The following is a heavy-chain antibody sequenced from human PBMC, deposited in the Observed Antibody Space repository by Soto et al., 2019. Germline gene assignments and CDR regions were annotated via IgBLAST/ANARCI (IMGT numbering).Heavy chain of an antibody. CDR2: IIPMFGTA. CDR3: AREEQLGTYYSDS. CDR1: GGTFSSYE. D-gene: IGHD6-13*01. J-gene: IGHJ4*03. V-gene: IGHV1-69*01. Sequence: QVQLVQSGAEVKKPGSSVKVSCKASGGTFSSYEITWVRQAPGQGLQWMGGIIPMFGTAKYGHNFQGRVTITADESTRTAYMELSSLRPDDTAVYYCAREEQLGTYYSDSWGQGTTVTVSS.